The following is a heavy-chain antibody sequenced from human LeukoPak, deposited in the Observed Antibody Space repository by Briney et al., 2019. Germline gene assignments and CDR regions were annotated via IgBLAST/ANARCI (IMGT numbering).Heavy chain of an antibody. CDR1: GGSISSYY. J-gene: IGHJ4*02. CDR3: ARGGRKLQPFDY. Sequence: SETLSLTCTVSGGSISSYYWSWIRQPPGKGLEWIGYIYYSGSTNYNPSLKSRVTISVDTSKNQFSLKLSSVTAADTAVYYCARGGRKLQPFDYWGQGNLVTVSS. CDR2: IYYSGST. D-gene: IGHD2-15*01. V-gene: IGHV4-59*08.